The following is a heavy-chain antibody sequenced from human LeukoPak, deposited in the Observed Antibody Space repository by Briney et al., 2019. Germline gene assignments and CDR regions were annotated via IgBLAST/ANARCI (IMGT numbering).Heavy chain of an antibody. CDR1: GFTFTNYA. V-gene: IGHV3-23*01. J-gene: IGHJ4*02. Sequence: GGSLRLSCVASGFTFTNYAMRCVRQAPGEGLEWVSFIITNGHSTYYADSVKGRFTISRDNSKNTLYLQMNTLRAEDTAVYYCAKRFGEGEFDSWGQGTLVTVSS. CDR2: IITNGHST. CDR3: AKRFGEGEFDS. D-gene: IGHD3-10*01.